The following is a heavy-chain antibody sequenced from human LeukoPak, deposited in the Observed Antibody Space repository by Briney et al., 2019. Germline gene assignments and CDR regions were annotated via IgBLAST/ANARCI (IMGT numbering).Heavy chain of an antibody. J-gene: IGHJ4*02. CDR3: ATEYYYDSRGRPYDG. Sequence: PGGSLRLSCAASGFTFSSYNMNWVRQAPAKGLEWVSYISSRSSNIYYADSVKGRFTISRDNAKNSLYLQMNSLRAEDTGVHYCATEYYYDSRGRPYDGWGQGTPVTVSS. V-gene: IGHV3-48*01. D-gene: IGHD3-22*01. CDR2: ISSRSSNI. CDR1: GFTFSSYN.